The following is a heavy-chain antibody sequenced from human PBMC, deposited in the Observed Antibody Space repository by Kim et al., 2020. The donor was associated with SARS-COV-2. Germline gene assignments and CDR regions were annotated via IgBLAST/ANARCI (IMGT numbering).Heavy chain of an antibody. V-gene: IGHV7-4-1*02. Sequence: PTYAQSFTGRFVFSLDPSVSTAYLQISSLKAEDTAVYYCAREGVGDAFDIWGQGTMVTVSS. J-gene: IGHJ3*02. CDR2: P. CDR3: AREGVGDAFDI. D-gene: IGHD2-15*01.